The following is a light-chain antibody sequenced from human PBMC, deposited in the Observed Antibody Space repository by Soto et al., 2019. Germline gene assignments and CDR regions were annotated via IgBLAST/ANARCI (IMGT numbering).Light chain of an antibody. CDR3: QQRDIWPWT. V-gene: IGKV3-11*01. CDR1: QSVNRY. J-gene: IGKJ1*01. Sequence: EILLTQSPATLSLSPLARATLSCLASQSVNRYLVWYQQKPGQAPRLLMYDASKRATGIPARFSGSGSGTDFTLTISSLEPEDFAVYYCQQRDIWPWTFGQGTKVDIK. CDR2: DAS.